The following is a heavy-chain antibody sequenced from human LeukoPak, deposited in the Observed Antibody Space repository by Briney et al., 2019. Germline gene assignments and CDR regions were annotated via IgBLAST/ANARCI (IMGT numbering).Heavy chain of an antibody. CDR2: INPYNGKT. J-gene: IGHJ4*02. CDR3: ARDTPQHLKRFDY. Sequence: ASVKVSCKASGYTLDRFGISWVRQALGQGLEWLGWINPYNGKTIFGEKFQGRVIMTTDTSTSTVYMELTSLRSDDTAVYFCARDTPQHLKRFDYWGQGTLVTVSS. V-gene: IGHV1-18*01. CDR1: GYTLDRFG.